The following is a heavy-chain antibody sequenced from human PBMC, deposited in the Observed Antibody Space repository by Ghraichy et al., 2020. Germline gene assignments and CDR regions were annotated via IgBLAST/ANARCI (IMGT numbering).Heavy chain of an antibody. CDR2: ISFDGSNK. D-gene: IGHD3/OR15-3a*01. CDR1: GFTFSSYG. J-gene: IGHJ4*02. Sequence: LSLTCAASGFTFSSYGMHWVRQAPGKGLESVAVISFDGSNKYYADSVKGRFTISRDNSKNTLYLQMNSLRAEDTAVYYCAKGWTGVDYWGQGTLVTVSS. V-gene: IGHV3-30*18. CDR3: AKGWTGVDY.